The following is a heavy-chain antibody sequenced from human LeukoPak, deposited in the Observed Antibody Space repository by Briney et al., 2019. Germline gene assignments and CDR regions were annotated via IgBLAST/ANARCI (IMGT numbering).Heavy chain of an antibody. V-gene: IGHV1-46*01. CDR2: INPSGGST. D-gene: IGHD3-10*01. Sequence: EASVKVSCTASGYTFTSYYMHWVRQAPGQGLEWMGIINPSGGSTSYAQKFQGRVTMTRDTSTSTVYMELSSLRSEDTAVYYCASGSILWFGESLLDYWGQGTLVTVSS. CDR1: GYTFTSYY. J-gene: IGHJ4*02. CDR3: ASGSILWFGESLLDY.